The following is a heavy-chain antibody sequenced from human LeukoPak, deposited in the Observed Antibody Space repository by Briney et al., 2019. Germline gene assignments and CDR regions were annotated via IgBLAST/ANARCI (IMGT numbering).Heavy chain of an antibody. Sequence: GGSLRLSCAASGFTVSSNYMSWVRQAPGKGLEWVSVIYSGDSTYYADSVKGRFTISRDNSKNTLYLQMNSLRAEDTAVYYCARQYSSSSRTSMDYWGQGTLVTVSS. V-gene: IGHV3-53*01. CDR3: ARQYSSSSRTSMDY. CDR1: GFTVSSNY. D-gene: IGHD6-6*01. CDR2: IYSGDST. J-gene: IGHJ4*02.